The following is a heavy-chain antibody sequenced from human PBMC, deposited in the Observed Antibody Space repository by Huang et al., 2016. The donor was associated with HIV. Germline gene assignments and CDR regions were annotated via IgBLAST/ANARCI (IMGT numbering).Heavy chain of an antibody. D-gene: IGHD5-12*01. V-gene: IGHV3-23*01. CDR3: AKDRGDGYSGYDYDY. Sequence: EVQLWESGGTLVQPGGSLRLSCGASGFTFSNYAMSWVRQAPGKGLEWVSFIRGRSGTIYYAESVKGRLTISRDNVKKTVYLQMNSLRVEDAAVYYCAKDRGDGYSGYDYDYWGQGTLVTVSS. J-gene: IGHJ4*02. CDR1: GFTFSNYA. CDR2: IRGRSGTI.